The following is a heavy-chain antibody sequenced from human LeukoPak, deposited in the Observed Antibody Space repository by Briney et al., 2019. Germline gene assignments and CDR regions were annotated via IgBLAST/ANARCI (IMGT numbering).Heavy chain of an antibody. CDR2: IWSDGTEK. J-gene: IGHJ4*02. CDR1: GFTYSHYG. CDR3: AKDAQRGFDYSNSLEY. V-gene: IGHV3-33*06. Sequence: GRPLRLSCAASGFTYSHYGMRWVRQAPGKGLEWVAVIWSDGTEKYYGDAVKGRFTISRDNSRNTLYLQMNSLRGEDTAVYYCAKDAQRGFDYSNSLEYWGQGTLVTVSS. D-gene: IGHD4-11*01.